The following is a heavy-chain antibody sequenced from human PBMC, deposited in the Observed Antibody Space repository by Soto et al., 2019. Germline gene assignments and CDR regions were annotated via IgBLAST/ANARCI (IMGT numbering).Heavy chain of an antibody. CDR1: GGSVSSDITS. J-gene: IGHJ3*01. Sequence: PSQTLSLTCAISGGSVSSDITSWNWIRQSPSRGLEWLGRTYYRSKWFHDYAVSVKSRITINPDTSKNQLSLELNSMTPEDTAVYYCARGNALDVWGQGTVVTVSS. CDR2: TYYRSKWFH. CDR3: ARGNALDV. V-gene: IGHV6-1*01. D-gene: IGHD3-10*01.